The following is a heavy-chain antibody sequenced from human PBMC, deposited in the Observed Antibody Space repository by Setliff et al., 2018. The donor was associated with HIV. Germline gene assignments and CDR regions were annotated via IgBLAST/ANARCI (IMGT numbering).Heavy chain of an antibody. V-gene: IGHV3-23*01. CDR2: ISGSAGTT. D-gene: IGHD3-22*01. J-gene: IGHJ4*02. Sequence: PGGSLRLSCAASGFSFTNYAMSWVRQAPGKGLEWVSGISGSAGTTYYADSVKGRFTISRDNSKNTLYLQMNSLRAEDTAAYYCAKDNNYYDSSSYMYYFDYWGQGTLVTVSS. CDR1: GFSFTNYA. CDR3: AKDNNYYDSSSYMYYFDY.